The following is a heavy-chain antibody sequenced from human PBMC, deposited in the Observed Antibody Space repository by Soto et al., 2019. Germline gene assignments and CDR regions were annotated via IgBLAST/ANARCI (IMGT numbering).Heavy chain of an antibody. D-gene: IGHD1-26*01. CDR2: IRYDGSST. J-gene: IGHJ4*02. CDR3: ARDGVGGTVFFGYFDY. V-gene: IGHV3-30*02. Sequence: QVHMVESGGGVVQPGGSLRLSCAVSGFILTGYGMHWVRQAPGKGLEWVAIIRYDGSSTYYADSVKGRFTISRDNSMHTLYLQMNSLRADDTAVYYCARDGVGGTVFFGYFDYWGQGALVTVSS. CDR1: GFILTGYG.